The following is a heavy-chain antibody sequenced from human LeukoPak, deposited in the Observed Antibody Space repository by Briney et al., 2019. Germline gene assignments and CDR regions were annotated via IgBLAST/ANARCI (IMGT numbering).Heavy chain of an antibody. Sequence: ASVKVSCKTSGYTFTDYYIHWLRQAPGQGLEWMGRIIPILGIANYAQKFQGRVTITADKSTSTAYMELSSLRSEDTAVYYCARDPNSGYESDYWGQGTLVTVSP. J-gene: IGHJ4*02. CDR3: ARDPNSGYESDY. CDR1: GYTFTDYY. CDR2: IIPILGIA. D-gene: IGHD5-12*01. V-gene: IGHV1-69*04.